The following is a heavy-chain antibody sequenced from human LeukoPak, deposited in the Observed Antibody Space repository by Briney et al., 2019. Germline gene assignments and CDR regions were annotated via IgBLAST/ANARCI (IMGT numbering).Heavy chain of an antibody. CDR2: INHSGRT. CDR3: ARVAYHDSSETDY. D-gene: IGHD3-22*01. CDR1: GVSFSGYY. V-gene: IGHV4-34*01. J-gene: IGHJ4*02. Sequence: SETLSLTCTVSGVSFSGYYWSWIRQPPGKGLEWIGEINHSGRTNYNPSLKSRVTISVDTPKNQFSLKLNSVTAADTAVYFCARVAYHDSSETDYWGQGTLVTVSS.